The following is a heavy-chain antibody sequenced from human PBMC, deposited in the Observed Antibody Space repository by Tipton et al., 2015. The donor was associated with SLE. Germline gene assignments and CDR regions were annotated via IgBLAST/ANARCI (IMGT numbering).Heavy chain of an antibody. D-gene: IGHD3-22*01. CDR1: GFTFDDYG. CDR2: INWNGDST. V-gene: IGHV3-20*04. Sequence: SLRLSCAASGFTFDDYGMSWVRQAPGKGLEWVSHINWNGDSTGYADSVKGRVTISRDNSKNSLFLQMNSLRTEDTAFYYCAKQGPGSGYCDYWGQGTLVTVSS. CDR3: AKQGPGSGYCDY. J-gene: IGHJ4*02.